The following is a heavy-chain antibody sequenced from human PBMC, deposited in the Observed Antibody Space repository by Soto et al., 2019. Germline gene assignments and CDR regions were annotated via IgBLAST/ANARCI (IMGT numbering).Heavy chain of an antibody. V-gene: IGHV3-23*01. J-gene: IGHJ3*02. CDR2: ISGSGGST. D-gene: IGHD6-6*01. Sequence: GGSLRLSCAASGFTFSSYAMSWFRQAPGKGLEWVSAISGSGGSTYYADSVKGRFTISRDNSKNTLYLQMNSLRAEDTAVYYCAKDRIYSSSALDAFDIWGQGTMVTVSS. CDR1: GFTFSSYA. CDR3: AKDRIYSSSALDAFDI.